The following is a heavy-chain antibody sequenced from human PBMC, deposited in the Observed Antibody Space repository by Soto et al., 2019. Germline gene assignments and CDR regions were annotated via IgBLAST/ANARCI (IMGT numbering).Heavy chain of an antibody. Sequence: QSPTLSLTCAISGDSVSSNSAAWNWIRQSPSRGLEWLGRTYYRSKWYNDYAVSVKIRITINPDTSKNQFSLQLNSVTPEDTAVYYCARGGYCSSTSCYWFDAFDIWGQGTMVTVSS. D-gene: IGHD2-2*01. CDR2: TYYRSKWYN. V-gene: IGHV6-1*01. CDR1: GDSVSSNSAA. J-gene: IGHJ3*02. CDR3: ARGGYCSSTSCYWFDAFDI.